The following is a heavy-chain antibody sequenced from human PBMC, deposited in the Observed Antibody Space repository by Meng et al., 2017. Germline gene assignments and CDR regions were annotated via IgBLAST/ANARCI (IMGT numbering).Heavy chain of an antibody. D-gene: IGHD6-13*01. CDR2: IYYSGST. Sequence: GSLRLSCTVSGGSISSSSYYWGWIRQPPGKGLEWIGSIYYSGSTYYNPSLKSRVTISVDTSKNQFSLKLSSVTAADTAVYYCARGVGIAAAGTVFDYWGQGTLVTVSS. J-gene: IGHJ4*02. CDR1: GGSISSSSYY. CDR3: ARGVGIAAAGTVFDY. V-gene: IGHV4-39*07.